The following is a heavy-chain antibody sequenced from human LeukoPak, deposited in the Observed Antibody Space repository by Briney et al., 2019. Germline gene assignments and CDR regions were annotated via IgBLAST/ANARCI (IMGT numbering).Heavy chain of an antibody. CDR1: GGSISSYY. CDR2: IYYSGST. J-gene: IGHJ4*02. V-gene: IGHV4-59*01. Sequence: SQTLSLTCTVSGGSISSYYWSWIRQPPGKGLEWIGYIYYSGSTNYNPSLKSRVTISVDTSKNQFSLKLSSVTAADTAVYYCARVGSSGYFDYWGQGTLVTVSS. CDR3: ARVGSSGYFDY. D-gene: IGHD3-22*01.